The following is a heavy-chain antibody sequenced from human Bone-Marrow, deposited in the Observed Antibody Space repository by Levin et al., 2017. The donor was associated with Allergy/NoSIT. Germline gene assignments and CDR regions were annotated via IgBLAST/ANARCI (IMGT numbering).Heavy chain of an antibody. D-gene: IGHD2-21*01. CDR3: ARGLRVNYFDF. V-gene: IGHV3-33*01. Sequence: GGSLRLSCAASGFTFSVYGMHWVRQVPGKGLEWVAVFWSDGSSKDYADSVRGRFTISRDNSKNRLYLQMNSLRAEDTAVYYCARGLRVNYFDFWGQGTLVTVSS. J-gene: IGHJ4*02. CDR1: GFTFSVYG. CDR2: FWSDGSSK.